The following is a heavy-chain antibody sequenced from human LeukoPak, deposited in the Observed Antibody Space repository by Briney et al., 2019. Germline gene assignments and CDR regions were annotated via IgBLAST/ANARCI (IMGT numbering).Heavy chain of an antibody. CDR2: IIPIFGTA. Sequence: WASVKVSCKASGGTFSSYAISWLRQAPGQGLEWMGGIIPIFGTANYAQKFQGRVTITTDESTSTAYMELSSLRSEDTAVYYCARVVGAPVDWYFDLWGRGTLVTVSS. J-gene: IGHJ2*01. D-gene: IGHD1-26*01. CDR3: ARVVGAPVDWYFDL. CDR1: GGTFSSYA. V-gene: IGHV1-69*05.